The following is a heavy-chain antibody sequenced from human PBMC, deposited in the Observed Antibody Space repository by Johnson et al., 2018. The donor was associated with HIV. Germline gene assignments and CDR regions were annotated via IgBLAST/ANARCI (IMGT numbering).Heavy chain of an antibody. CDR3: TTDYHAVFGGFDI. CDR2: IKTKPDGGTT. D-gene: IGHD4-23*01. J-gene: IGHJ3*02. Sequence: EQLVESGGGLVQSGGSLRLSCAASGLTFKNVWMSWVRQAPGKGLEWVGRIKTKPDGGTTDYAAPVKGRFTISRDDSKDTLYLQMSSLKTDDTAVYYCTTDYHAVFGGFDIWGQGTMVTVSS. CDR1: GLTFKNVW. V-gene: IGHV3-15*01.